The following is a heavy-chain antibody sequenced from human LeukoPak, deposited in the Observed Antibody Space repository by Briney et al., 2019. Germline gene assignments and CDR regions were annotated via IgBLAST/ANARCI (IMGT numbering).Heavy chain of an antibody. CDR2: INTNSRYI. J-gene: IGHJ3*02. V-gene: IGHV3-21*01. D-gene: IGHD1-7*01. Sequence: GGSLRLSCAASGFTFSSYGMHWVRQAPGKGLEWVSSINTNSRYIYYADSVKGRFTISRDNAKNSLYLQMSTLRAEDTAVYYCARENFGNPKKYAFDIWGQGTMVTVSS. CDR1: GFTFSSYG. CDR3: ARENFGNPKKYAFDI.